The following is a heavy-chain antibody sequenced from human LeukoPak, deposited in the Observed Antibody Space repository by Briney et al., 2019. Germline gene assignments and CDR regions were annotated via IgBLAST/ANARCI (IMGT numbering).Heavy chain of an antibody. D-gene: IGHD3-22*01. V-gene: IGHV4-59*01. J-gene: IGHJ4*02. Sequence: SETLSLTCTVSGGSISSYYWSWIRQPPGKGLEWIGYIYYSGSTNYNPSLKSRVTISVDTSKNQSSLKLSSVTAADTAVYYCARAKDYYDSSGYYYDFDYWGQGTLVTVSS. CDR1: GGSISSYY. CDR3: ARAKDYYDSSGYYYDFDY. CDR2: IYYSGST.